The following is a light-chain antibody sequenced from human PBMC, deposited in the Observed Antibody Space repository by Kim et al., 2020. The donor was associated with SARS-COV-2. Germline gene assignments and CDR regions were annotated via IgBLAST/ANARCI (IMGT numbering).Light chain of an antibody. Sequence: QRVTTSCSGSSSNIGSNYVYWYQQFPGRAPKILIYRNNQRPSGVPDRFSGSKSGTSASLAISGLRSEDEADYYCAAWDNSLNGPVVIGGGTQLTVL. V-gene: IGLV1-47*01. CDR1: SSNIGSNY. J-gene: IGLJ2*01. CDR3: AAWDNSLNGPVV. CDR2: RNN.